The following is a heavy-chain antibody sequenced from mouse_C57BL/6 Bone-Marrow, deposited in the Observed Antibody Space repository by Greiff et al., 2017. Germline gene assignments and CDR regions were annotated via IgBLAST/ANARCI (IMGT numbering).Heavy chain of an antibody. CDR1: GYTFTSYW. D-gene: IGHD1-1*01. CDR2: IHPNSGSI. V-gene: IGHV1-64*01. J-gene: IGHJ2*01. Sequence: VQLQQPGAELVQPGASVQLSCKASGYTFTSYWMPWVQQRPGQGLEWIGMIHPNSGSINYTETFTSKATLTVDKSSSTDYMQLSSLTAEDSAVYYCARPSNLLLRYFDYWGQGTTRTVSS. CDR3: ARPSNLLLRYFDY.